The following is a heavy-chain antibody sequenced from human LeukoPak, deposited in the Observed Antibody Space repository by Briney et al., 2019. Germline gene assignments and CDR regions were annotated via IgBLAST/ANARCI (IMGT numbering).Heavy chain of an antibody. D-gene: IGHD6-6*01. V-gene: IGHV3-11*04. CDR3: ASLRRLVPPRY. Sequence: GGSLRLSCAASGFTFSDYYMSWIRQAPGKGLEWVSYISSSGSTIYYADSVKGRFTISRDNAKNSPYLQMNSLRAEDTAVYYCASLRRLVPPRYWGQGTLVTVSS. J-gene: IGHJ4*02. CDR2: ISSSGSTI. CDR1: GFTFSDYY.